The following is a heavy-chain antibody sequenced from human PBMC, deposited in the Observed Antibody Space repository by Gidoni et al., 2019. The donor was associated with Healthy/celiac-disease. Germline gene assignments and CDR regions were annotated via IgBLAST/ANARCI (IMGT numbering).Heavy chain of an antibody. J-gene: IGHJ3*02. CDR1: GGSISSGGYY. V-gene: IGHV4-31*03. D-gene: IGHD3-10*01. Sequence: QVQLQESGPGLVKPSQTLSLTCTVSGGSISSGGYYWSWIRQHPGKGLEWIGYIYYSGSTYYNPSLKSRVTISVDTSKNQFSLKLSSVTAADTAVYYCARENKIRITMVRGTQGAFDIWGQGTMVTVSS. CDR2: IYYSGST. CDR3: ARENKIRITMVRGTQGAFDI.